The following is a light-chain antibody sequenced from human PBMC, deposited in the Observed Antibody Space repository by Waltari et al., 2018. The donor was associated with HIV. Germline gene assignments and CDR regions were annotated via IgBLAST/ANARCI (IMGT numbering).Light chain of an antibody. CDR3: QQYNSYPFT. CDR1: QSISSW. J-gene: IGKJ3*01. CDR2: KAS. V-gene: IGKV1-5*03. Sequence: DIQMTQSPSTLSASVGDRVTITCWASQSISSWLAWYQQKPGKAPKLLIYKASSLESGVPSRFSGSESGTEFTLTVSSLQPDDFATYYCQQYNSYPFTFGPGTKVDIK.